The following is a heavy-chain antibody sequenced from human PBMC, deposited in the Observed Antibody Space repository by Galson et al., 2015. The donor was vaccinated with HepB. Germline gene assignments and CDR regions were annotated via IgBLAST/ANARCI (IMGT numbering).Heavy chain of an antibody. CDR1: GYTFANYG. D-gene: IGHD3-22*01. Sequence: SCKASGYTFANYGISWVRQAPGQGLEWVGWISAYNGNTNYAQKLQGRVTMTTDTSTSTAYMELRSLISDDTAVYYCARDLSPYYYDSSASFYWGQGTLVTVSS. V-gene: IGHV1-18*04. CDR2: ISAYNGNT. CDR3: ARDLSPYYYDSSASFY. J-gene: IGHJ4*02.